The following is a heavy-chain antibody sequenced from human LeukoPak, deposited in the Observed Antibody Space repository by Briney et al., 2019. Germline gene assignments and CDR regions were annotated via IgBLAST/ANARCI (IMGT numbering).Heavy chain of an antibody. CDR2: IIPIFGTA. J-gene: IGHJ6*03. V-gene: IGHV1-69*06. D-gene: IGHD3-10*01. CDR1: GYTFTSYY. Sequence: SVKVSCKASGYTFTSYYMHWVRQAPGQGLEWMGGIIPIFGTANYAQKFQGRVTITADKSTSTAYMELSSLRSEDTAVYYCARALWFGELTYTRNYYYYYMDVWGKGTTVTISS. CDR3: ARALWFGELTYTRNYYYYYMDV.